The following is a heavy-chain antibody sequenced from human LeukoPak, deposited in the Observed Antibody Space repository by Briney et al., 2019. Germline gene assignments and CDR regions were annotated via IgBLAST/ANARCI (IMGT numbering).Heavy chain of an antibody. CDR2: ISYSGNT. CDR3: ARLTYNYRGLM. V-gene: IGHV4-39*01. J-gene: IGHJ4*02. D-gene: IGHD5-24*01. Sequence: SQTLSLTCTVSGGSISSGGYYWSWIRQPPGKGLEWIGSISYSGNTYYNPSLKSQVTISADTSKNQFSLKLTSLAAADTAVYYCARLTYNYRGLMWGQGTLVTVSS. CDR1: GGSISSGGYY.